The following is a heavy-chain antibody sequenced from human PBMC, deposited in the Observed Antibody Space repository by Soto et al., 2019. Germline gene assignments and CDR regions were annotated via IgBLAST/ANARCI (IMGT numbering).Heavy chain of an antibody. CDR2: IIPILGIA. CDR1: GGTFSSYT. Sequence: QVQLVQSGAEVKKPGSSVKVSCKASGGTFSSYTISWVRQAPGQGLEWMGRIIPILGIANYAQKFQGRVTIAADKSTSTAYMELSSVRSEDTAVYYCAARGYCSGGSCYFAWGQGTLVTVSS. D-gene: IGHD2-15*01. J-gene: IGHJ5*02. CDR3: AARGYCSGGSCYFA. V-gene: IGHV1-69*02.